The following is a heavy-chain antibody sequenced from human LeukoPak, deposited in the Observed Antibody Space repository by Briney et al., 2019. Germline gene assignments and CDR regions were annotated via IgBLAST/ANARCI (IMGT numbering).Heavy chain of an antibody. J-gene: IGHJ4*02. CDR3: ARGSAGYDFWSGYYFDFDY. CDR2: ISAYNGNT. D-gene: IGHD3-3*01. CDR1: GYTFTSYG. Sequence: ASVKVSCKASGYTFTSYGISWVRQAPGQGLEWMGWISAYNGNTNYAQKLQGRVTITADKSTSTAYMELSSLRSEDTAVYYCARGSAGYDFWSGYYFDFDYWGQGTLVTVSS. V-gene: IGHV1-18*01.